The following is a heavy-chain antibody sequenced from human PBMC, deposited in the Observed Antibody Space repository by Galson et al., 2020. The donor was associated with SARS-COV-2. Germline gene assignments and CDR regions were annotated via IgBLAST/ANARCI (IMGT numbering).Heavy chain of an antibody. J-gene: IGHJ6*03. CDR2: IIPILGIA. V-gene: IGHV1-69*10. CDR1: GGTFSSYA. D-gene: IGHD5-12*01. CDR3: ARVGVRRLQAPSYYYMDV. Sequence: SVKDSCKASGGTFSSYAISWVRQAPGQGLEWMGGIIPILGIANYAQKFQGRVTITADKSTSTAYMELSSLRSEDTAVYYCARVGVRRLQAPSYYYMDVWGKGTTVTVSS.